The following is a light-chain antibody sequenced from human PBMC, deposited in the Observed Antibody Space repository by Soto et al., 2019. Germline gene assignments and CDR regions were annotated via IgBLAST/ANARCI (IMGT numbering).Light chain of an antibody. CDR1: QSISSY. J-gene: IGKJ1*01. CDR3: EHSYSTQWT. V-gene: IGKV1-39*01. CDR2: AAS. Sequence: DIQMTQSPSSLSASVGDRVTITCRASQSISSYLNLYQQKPGKAPKLLLYAASSVQSGVPSRFSGRGSGTEFTLTISSLQPEDFATYDCEHSYSTQWTIGHGTNVDIK.